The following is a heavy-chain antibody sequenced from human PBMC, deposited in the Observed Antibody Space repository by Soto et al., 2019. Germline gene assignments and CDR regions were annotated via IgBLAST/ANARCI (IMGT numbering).Heavy chain of an antibody. CDR3: ATASSIGGRLWYFDL. Sequence: ASVKVSCKVSGYIFTDYYVYWVQQAPGKGLEWMGFLDPEDGETMYAEKFQGRITITADTSTETAYMELSSLRSEDTAVYYCATASSIGGRLWYFDLWGRGTLVTVSS. D-gene: IGHD6-6*01. CDR1: GYIFTDYY. V-gene: IGHV1-69-2*01. CDR2: LDPEDGET. J-gene: IGHJ2*01.